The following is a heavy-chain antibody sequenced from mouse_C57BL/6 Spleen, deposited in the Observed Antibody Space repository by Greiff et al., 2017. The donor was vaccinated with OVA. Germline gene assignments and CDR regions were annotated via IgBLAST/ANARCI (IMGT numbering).Heavy chain of an antibody. V-gene: IGHV1-15*01. CDR1: GYTFTDYE. Sequence: QVQLQQSGAELVRPGASVTLSCKASGYTFTDYEMHWVKQTPVHGLEWIGAIDPETGGTAYTQKFKGKAILTADKSSSTAYMELRSLTSEDSAVYYCTKGSTVVAPYFDYWGQGTTLTVSS. CDR3: TKGSTVVAPYFDY. D-gene: IGHD1-1*01. J-gene: IGHJ2*01. CDR2: IDPETGGT.